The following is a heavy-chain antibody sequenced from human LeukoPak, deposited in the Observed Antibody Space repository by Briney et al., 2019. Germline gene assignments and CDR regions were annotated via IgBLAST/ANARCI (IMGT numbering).Heavy chain of an antibody. CDR1: GFFFSSYA. V-gene: IGHV3-23*01. D-gene: IGHD2-15*01. CDR2: MSSSDDGR. CDR3: AKAPVTSCRGAFCYPFDY. Sequence: GGSLRLSCATSGFFFSSYAMSWVRQAPGKGLEWVSAMSSSDDGRYYAASVRGRFTISRDTSRSTLYLQMNSLRAEDAAVYYCAKAPVTSCRGAFCYPFDYWGQGTLVTVSS. J-gene: IGHJ4*02.